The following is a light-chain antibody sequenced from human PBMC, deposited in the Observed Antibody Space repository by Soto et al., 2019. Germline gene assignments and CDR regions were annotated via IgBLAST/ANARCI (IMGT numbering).Light chain of an antibody. J-gene: IGKJ2*01. CDR1: QDINSN. V-gene: IGKV1-16*02. Sequence: DLQMTQSPSSLSASVGDRVTITCRASQDINSNLAWFQQRPGKVPKPLIYAASSLQSGVPSKFSGSGSGTNFTLTISSLQLEDFATYYCQQYNSHPHTFGQGTELEIK. CDR3: QQYNSHPHT. CDR2: AAS.